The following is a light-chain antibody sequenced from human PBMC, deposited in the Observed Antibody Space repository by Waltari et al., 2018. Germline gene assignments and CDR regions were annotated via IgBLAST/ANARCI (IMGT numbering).Light chain of an antibody. CDR3: QSADTDFANHVL. CDR1: ALPRLY. CDR2: KDT. V-gene: IGLV3-25*03. Sequence: PSVSVSPGQTARITCSGNALPRLYSYWYQQKPGQAPLLLIYKDTQRASGIPERFSGSSSGTTVTLTISGVQAEDEADYYCQSADTDFANHVLFGGGTQLTVL. J-gene: IGLJ2*01.